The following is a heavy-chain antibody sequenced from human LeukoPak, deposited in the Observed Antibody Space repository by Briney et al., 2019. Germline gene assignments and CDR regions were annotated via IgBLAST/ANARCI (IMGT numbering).Heavy chain of an antibody. CDR1: GGSISSGSYY. V-gene: IGHV4-61*02. CDR3: ARQTGSGLFILP. Sequence: PSQTLSLTCTVSGGSISSGSYYWSWIRQPAGKGLEWIGRIYTSGSTNYNPSLKSRVTISVDTSKNQFSLKLTSVTAADTAVYYCARQTGSGLFILPGGQGTLVTVSS. D-gene: IGHD3/OR15-3a*01. CDR2: IYTSGST. J-gene: IGHJ4*02.